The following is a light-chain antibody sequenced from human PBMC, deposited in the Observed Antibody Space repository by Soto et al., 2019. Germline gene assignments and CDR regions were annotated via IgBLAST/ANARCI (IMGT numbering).Light chain of an antibody. V-gene: IGLV2-8*01. CDR1: SSDVGDNY. J-gene: IGLJ1*01. CDR3: SSYAGSSNV. CDR2: EVS. Sequence: QSVLTQPPSASGSPGQSVTISCTGTSSDVGDNYVSWYQQHLGKAPKLIIYEVSQRPSGVPDRFSGSKSGNTASLTVSGLQAEDEADYYCSSYAGSSNVFGTGTKLTVL.